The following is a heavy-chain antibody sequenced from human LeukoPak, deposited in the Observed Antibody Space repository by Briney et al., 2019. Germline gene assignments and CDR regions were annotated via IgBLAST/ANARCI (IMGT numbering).Heavy chain of an antibody. CDR3: AKDWRWRDNIMGFNV. V-gene: IGHV3-30*18. Sequence: PGGSLRLSCVASGFTFSGYGIHWVRQAPGKGLEWVAVISYDGSNKYYGDSVKGRFSISRDNSKNTLYLQMNSLRAEDTAMYYCAKDWRWRDNIMGFNVWGQGTMVTVSS. D-gene: IGHD3-3*01. J-gene: IGHJ3*01. CDR2: ISYDGSNK. CDR1: GFTFSGYG.